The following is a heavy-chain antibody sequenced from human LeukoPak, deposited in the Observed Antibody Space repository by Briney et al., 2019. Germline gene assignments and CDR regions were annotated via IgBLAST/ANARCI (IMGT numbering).Heavy chain of an antibody. D-gene: IGHD6-19*01. V-gene: IGHV3-53*01. CDR2: IYSGGNT. Sequence: GGSLRLSCAASGFTVSTNYVSWVRQAPGKGLEWVSVIYSGGNTYYADSVKGRFTISRDNSKNTLYLQMNSLRAEDTAVYYCARVFGSGAGAAYFDYWGQGTLVTVSS. CDR3: ARVFGSGAGAAYFDY. CDR1: GFTVSTNY. J-gene: IGHJ4*02.